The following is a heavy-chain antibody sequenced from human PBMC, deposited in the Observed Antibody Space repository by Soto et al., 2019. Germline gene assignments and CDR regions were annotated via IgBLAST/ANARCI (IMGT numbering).Heavy chain of an antibody. J-gene: IGHJ6*02. CDR2: INHSGST. Sequence: PSETLSLTCAVYGGSFSGYYWSWILQPPGKGLEWIGEINHSGSTNYNPSLKSRVTISVDTSKNQFSLKLSSVTAADTAVYYCARPTRQWLGLRYYYGMDVWGQGTTVT. CDR3: ARPTRQWLGLRYYYGMDV. D-gene: IGHD6-19*01. V-gene: IGHV4-34*01. CDR1: GGSFSGYY.